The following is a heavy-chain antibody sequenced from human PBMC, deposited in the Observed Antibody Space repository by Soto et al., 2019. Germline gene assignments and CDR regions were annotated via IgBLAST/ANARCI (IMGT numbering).Heavy chain of an antibody. D-gene: IGHD4-17*01. J-gene: IGHJ1*01. Sequence: SETLSLTCTLSGGSISPYSWTWIRQSPGKGLEWIGHISTSGSTSYNPSLKSRITMSLDTSKSHFSLSLSSVSAADTAVYYCARDVGGYYDYGWCFATWGQGTLVTVSS. CDR1: GGSISPYS. V-gene: IGHV4-4*07. CDR3: ARDVGGYYDYGWCFAT. CDR2: ISTSGST.